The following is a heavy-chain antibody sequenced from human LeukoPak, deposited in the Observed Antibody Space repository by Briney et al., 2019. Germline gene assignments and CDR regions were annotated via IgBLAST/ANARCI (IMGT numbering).Heavy chain of an antibody. CDR3: ARGKYNRGYSYGNFDY. J-gene: IGHJ4*02. Sequence: SETLSLTCAVYGGSFSGYYWSWIRQPPGKGLEWIGEINHSGGTDYNPSLKSRVTISVDTSRNQFSLKLSSVTAADTAVYYCARGKYNRGYSYGNFDYWGQGTLVTVSS. D-gene: IGHD5-18*01. CDR1: GGSFSGYY. CDR2: INHSGGT. V-gene: IGHV4-34*01.